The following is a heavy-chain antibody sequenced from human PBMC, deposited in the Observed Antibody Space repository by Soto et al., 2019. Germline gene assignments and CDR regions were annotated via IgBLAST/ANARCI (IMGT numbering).Heavy chain of an antibody. J-gene: IGHJ6*02. V-gene: IGHV1-8*01. CDR1: GYTFTSYD. CDR3: ARGGPYYDFWSGYWGHYYGMDV. D-gene: IGHD3-3*01. Sequence: GASVKVSCKASGYTFTSYDINWVRQATGQGLELMEWMNPNSGNTGYAQKFQGRVTMTRNTSISTAYMELSSLRSEDTAVYYCARGGPYYDFWSGYWGHYYGMDVWGQGTTVTVSS. CDR2: MNPNSGNT.